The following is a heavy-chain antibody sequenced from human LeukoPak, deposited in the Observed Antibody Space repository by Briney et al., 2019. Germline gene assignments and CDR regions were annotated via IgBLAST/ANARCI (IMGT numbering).Heavy chain of an antibody. J-gene: IGHJ4*02. D-gene: IGHD6-6*01. CDR1: GGSISSSSYY. Sequence: PSETLSLTCTVSGGSISSSSYYWGWIRQPPGKGLEWIGSIYYSGSTYYNPSLKSRVTISVDTSENQFSLKLSSVTAADTAVYYCARSSSSGIDYWGQGTLVTVSS. CDR2: IYYSGST. CDR3: ARSSSSGIDY. V-gene: IGHV4-39*01.